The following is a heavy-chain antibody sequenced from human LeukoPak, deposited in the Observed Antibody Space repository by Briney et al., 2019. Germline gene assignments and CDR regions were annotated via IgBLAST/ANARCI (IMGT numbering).Heavy chain of an antibody. CDR1: GGSISNYY. J-gene: IGHJ4*02. D-gene: IGHD6-19*01. V-gene: IGHV4-4*07. Sequence: SETLSLTCTVSGGSISNYYWSWIRQPAGKGLEWIGRIYTSGNTNYNPSLKSRVTMSVDTSKNQFSLRLSSVTAADTAMYYCVKSGGYGLIDYWGQGTLVTVSS. CDR2: IYTSGNT. CDR3: VKSGGYGLIDY.